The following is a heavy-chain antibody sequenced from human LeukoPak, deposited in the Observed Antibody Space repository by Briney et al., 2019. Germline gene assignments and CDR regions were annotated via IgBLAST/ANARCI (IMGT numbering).Heavy chain of an antibody. CDR1: GGSISSSSYY. CDR2: IYYSGST. V-gene: IGHV4-39*01. Sequence: SETLSLTCTVSGGSISSSSYYWGWIRQPPGKGLEWIGSIYYSGSTYYNPSLKSRVTISVDTSKNQFSLKLSSVTAADTAVYYCARHAVRSSSSSFGVLWYFDLWGHGTLVTVSS. D-gene: IGHD6-6*01. CDR3: ARHAVRSSSSSFGVLWYFDL. J-gene: IGHJ2*01.